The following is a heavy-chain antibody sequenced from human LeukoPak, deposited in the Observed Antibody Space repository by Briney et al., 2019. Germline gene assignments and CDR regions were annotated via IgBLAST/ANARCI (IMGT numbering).Heavy chain of an antibody. J-gene: IGHJ4*02. D-gene: IGHD3-10*01. CDR1: GFAVSGHY. Sequence: GGSLRLSCAASGFAVSGHYMNWVRQAPGKGLEWVSSISSSSSYIYYADSVKGRFTISRDNAKNSLYLQMNSLRAEDTAVYYCARETRLQYYYGSGSYSDYWGQGTLVTVSS. CDR3: ARETRLQYYYGSGSYSDY. CDR2: ISSSSSYI. V-gene: IGHV3-21*01.